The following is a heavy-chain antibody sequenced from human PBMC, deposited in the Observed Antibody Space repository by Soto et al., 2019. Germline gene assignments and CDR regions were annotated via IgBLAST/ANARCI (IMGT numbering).Heavy chain of an antibody. CDR1: GFTFSSYG. V-gene: IGHV3-33*01. CDR2: IWYDGSNK. CDR3: ARDHDYGDYFDP. D-gene: IGHD4-17*01. Sequence: GGSLSLSCAASGFTFSSYGMHWVRQAPGKGLEWVAVIWYDGSNKYYADSVKGRFTISRDNSKNTLYLQMNSLRAEDTAVYYGARDHDYGDYFDPWGQGTLVTVSS. J-gene: IGHJ4*02.